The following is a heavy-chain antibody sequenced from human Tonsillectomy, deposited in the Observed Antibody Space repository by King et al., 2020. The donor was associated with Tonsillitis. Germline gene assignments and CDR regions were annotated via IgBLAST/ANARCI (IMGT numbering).Heavy chain of an antibody. CDR3: ARARFWSGYYFDY. CDR1: GGSISSYY. CDR2: IYYSGST. Sequence: LQLQESGPGLVKPSETLSLTCTVSGGSISSYYWSWIRQPPGKGLEWIGYIYYSGSTSYNPSLKSRVTISVDTSKNQFSLKVTSVIAPNTAGYYCARARFWSGYYFDYWGQGTLVTVSS. J-gene: IGHJ4*02. V-gene: IGHV4-59*01. D-gene: IGHD3-3*01.